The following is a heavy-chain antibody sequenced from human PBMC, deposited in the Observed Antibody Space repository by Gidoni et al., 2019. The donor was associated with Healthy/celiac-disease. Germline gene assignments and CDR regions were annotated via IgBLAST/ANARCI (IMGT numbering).Heavy chain of an antibody. CDR1: GGTFSSYA. CDR3: ARDHPSYYDILTGYYYYYYMDV. J-gene: IGHJ6*03. D-gene: IGHD3-9*01. V-gene: IGHV1-69*01. Sequence: QVQLVQSGAEVKKPGSSVKVSCKASGGTFSSYAISWVRQAPGQGLEWMGGIIPIFGTANYAQKFQGRVTITADESTSTAYMELSSLRSEDTAVYYCARDHPSYYDILTGYYYYYYMDVWGKGTTVTVSS. CDR2: IIPIFGTA.